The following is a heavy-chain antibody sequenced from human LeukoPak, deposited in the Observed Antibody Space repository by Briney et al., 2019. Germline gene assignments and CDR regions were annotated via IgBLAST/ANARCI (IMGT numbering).Heavy chain of an antibody. J-gene: IGHJ4*02. V-gene: IGHV1-2*02. CDR3: VLAMGEYFDY. D-gene: IGHD2/OR15-2a*01. Sequence: ASVKVSCKASGYTFTDHYIHWVRQAPGQGLEWVGWTNPKTGGTKYAQRFQDRVTMSRDTSTRTAYMELRRLMSDDTAVYYCVLAMGEYFDYWGQGTLVTVSS. CDR2: TNPKTGGT. CDR1: GYTFTDHY.